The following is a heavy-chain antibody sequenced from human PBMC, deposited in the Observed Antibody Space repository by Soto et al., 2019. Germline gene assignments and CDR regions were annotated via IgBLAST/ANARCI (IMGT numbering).Heavy chain of an antibody. D-gene: IGHD3-3*01. J-gene: IGHJ5*02. CDR3: ARAQNLILRFLDWEWFDP. CDR2: IYYSGST. CDR1: GGSISSGGYY. Sequence: QVQLQESGPGLVKPSQTLSLTCTVSGGSISSGGYYWSWIRQHPGKGLEWIGYIYYSGSTYYNPSLKSRVTISVDTSKNQFSLKLSSVTAADTAVYYCARAQNLILRFLDWEWFDPWGQGTLVTVSS. V-gene: IGHV4-31*03.